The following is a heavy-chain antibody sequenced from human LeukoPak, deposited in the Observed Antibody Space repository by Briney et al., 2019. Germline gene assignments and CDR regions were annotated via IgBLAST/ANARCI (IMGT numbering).Heavy chain of an antibody. CDR1: GGSMSSGDYY. Sequence: SETLSLTCTVSGGSMSSGDYYWSWIRQPPGKGLEWIGYIYYSGSTNYNPSLKSRVTISVDTSKNQFSLKLSSVTAADTAVYYCAAQMATFDYWGQGTLVTVSS. V-gene: IGHV4-30-4*08. CDR3: AAQMATFDY. CDR2: IYYSGST. J-gene: IGHJ4*02. D-gene: IGHD5-24*01.